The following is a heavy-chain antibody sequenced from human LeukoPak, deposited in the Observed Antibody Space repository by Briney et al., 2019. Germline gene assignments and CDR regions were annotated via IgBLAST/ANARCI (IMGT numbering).Heavy chain of an antibody. CDR1: GYTLTELS. J-gene: IGHJ6*02. CDR3: ARDGYYDSSGYXPYYXYGMDV. CDR2: FDPEDGET. Sequence: ASVKVSCKVSGYTLTELSMHWVRQAPGKGLEWMGGFDPEDGETIYAQKFQGRVTMTEDTSTDTAYMELSSLRSEDTAVYYCARDGYYDSSGYXPYYXYGMDVXGQGTTVTVSS. D-gene: IGHD3-22*01. V-gene: IGHV1-24*01.